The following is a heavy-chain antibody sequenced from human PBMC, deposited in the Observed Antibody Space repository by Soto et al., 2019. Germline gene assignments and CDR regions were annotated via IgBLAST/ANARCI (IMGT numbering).Heavy chain of an antibody. CDR3: ARVGQGPSATFQENWFDP. V-gene: IGHV4-4*02. J-gene: IGHJ5*02. D-gene: IGHD3-16*01. Sequence: QVQLQESGPGLVTPSGTLSLTCAVSSGSISSSNWWSWVRQPPGKGLEWIGEISHTGGTNYNPSLKSRVTISVDKSKNHFSLRLSSVTAADTAVYYCARVGQGPSATFQENWFDPWGQGTLVTVSS. CDR1: SGSISSSNW. CDR2: ISHTGGT.